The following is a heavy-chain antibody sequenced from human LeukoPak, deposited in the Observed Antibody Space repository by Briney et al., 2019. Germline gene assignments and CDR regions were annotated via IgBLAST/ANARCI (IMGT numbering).Heavy chain of an antibody. D-gene: IGHD3-16*01. Sequence: ASVKVSCKASGYTFTAYYIQWVRQAPGQGPEWMGTIRPGDNRMSYAQKFQGRVTMTRDMSTITGYMELSSLRSEDTAVYYCVREKSGGTYDYWGQGTLVTVSS. J-gene: IGHJ4*02. CDR2: IRPGDNRM. CDR3: VREKSGGTYDY. V-gene: IGHV1-46*01. CDR1: GYTFTAYY.